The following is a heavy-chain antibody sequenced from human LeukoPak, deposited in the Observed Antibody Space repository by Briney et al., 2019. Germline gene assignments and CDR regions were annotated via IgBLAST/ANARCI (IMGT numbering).Heavy chain of an antibody. D-gene: IGHD3-22*01. V-gene: IGHV3-30-3*01. CDR2: ISYDGSNK. CDR1: GFTFSSYA. CDR3: ARDADRGVYYYDSSGYSDY. Sequence: PGGSLRLSCAASGFTFSSYAMHWVRQAPGKGLEWVAVISYDGSNKYYADSVKGRFTISRDNSKNTLYLQMNSLRAEDTAVYYCARDADRGVYYYDSSGYSDYWGQGTLVTVSS. J-gene: IGHJ4*02.